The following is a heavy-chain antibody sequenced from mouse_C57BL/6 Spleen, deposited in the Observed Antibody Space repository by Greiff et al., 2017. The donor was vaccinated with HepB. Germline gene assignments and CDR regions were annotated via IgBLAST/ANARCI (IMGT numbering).Heavy chain of an antibody. D-gene: IGHD3-3*01. Sequence: VQLQQSGAELVRPGASVTLSCKASGYTFTDYEMHWVKQTPVHGLEWIGASDPENGGTAYNQKFKGKAILTADKSSSTAYMELRSLTSEYSAVYYCTRGAGNYAMDYWGQGTSVTVSS. J-gene: IGHJ4*01. CDR1: GYTFTDYE. V-gene: IGHV1-15*01. CDR3: TRGAGNYAMDY. CDR2: SDPENGGT.